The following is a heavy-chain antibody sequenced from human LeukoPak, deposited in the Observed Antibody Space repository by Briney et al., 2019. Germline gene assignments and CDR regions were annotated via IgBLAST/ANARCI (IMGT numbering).Heavy chain of an antibody. D-gene: IGHD3-3*01. CDR3: ATWNDFWSGYLDY. CDR2: FDPEDGET. CDR1: GYTLTELS. V-gene: IGHV1-24*01. J-gene: IGHJ4*02. Sequence: GASVKVSCKVSGYTLTELSMHWVRQAPGKGLEWMGGFDPEDGETIYAQKFHGRVTMTEDTSTDTAYMELSSLRSEDTAVYYCATWNDFWSGYLDYWGQGTLVTVSS.